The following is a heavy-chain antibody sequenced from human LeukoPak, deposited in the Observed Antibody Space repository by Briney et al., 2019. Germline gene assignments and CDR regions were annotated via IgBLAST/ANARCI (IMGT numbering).Heavy chain of an antibody. J-gene: IGHJ6*03. D-gene: IGHD6-13*01. CDR1: GFTFSSYW. CDR2: IKQDGSEK. V-gene: IGHV3-7*01. Sequence: GGSLRLSCAASGFTFSSYWMSWVRQAPGKGLEWVANIKQDGSEKYYVDSVKGRFTISRDNAKNSLFLQMNNLRAEDTAVYYCARNWEFPGSTWYDYYYYMDVWGNGTTVTISS. CDR3: ARNWEFPGSTWYDYYYYMDV.